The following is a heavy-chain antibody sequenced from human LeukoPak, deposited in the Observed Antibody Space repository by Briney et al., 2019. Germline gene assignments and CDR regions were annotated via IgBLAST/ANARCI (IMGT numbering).Heavy chain of an antibody. V-gene: IGHV4-59*08. D-gene: IGHD3-10*01. CDR2: IYYTGST. CDR1: GGSISNKY. J-gene: IGHJ4*02. Sequence: SETLSLTCSISGGSISNKYWSWIRQPPGKGLEWIGYIYYTGSTNYNPSLKSRVTISLDTSKSQFTLKLTSVTAADTAVYYCASHSGSYPYFDYWGQGTLVTVSS. CDR3: ASHSGSYPYFDY.